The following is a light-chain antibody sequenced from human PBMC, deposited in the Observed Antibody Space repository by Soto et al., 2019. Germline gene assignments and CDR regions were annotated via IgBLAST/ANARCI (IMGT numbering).Light chain of an antibody. Sequence: DIVMTQSPDSLAVSLGERATINCKSSQSVLYNSNNKNYLAWYQQKPGQPPKLLIYWASTRESGVPDRISGSGSGTDFALTINSLQAEDVAVYYCQQYHSTPLTFGGGTKVEIK. V-gene: IGKV4-1*01. CDR3: QQYHSTPLT. CDR2: WAS. CDR1: QSVLYNSNNKNY. J-gene: IGKJ4*01.